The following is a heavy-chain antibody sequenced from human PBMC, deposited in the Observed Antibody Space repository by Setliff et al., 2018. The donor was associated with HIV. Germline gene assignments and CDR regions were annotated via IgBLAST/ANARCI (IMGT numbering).Heavy chain of an antibody. CDR2: IYGSGTT. CDR1: GASMTSHY. D-gene: IGHD5-12*01. Sequence: SETLSLTCSVAGASMTSHYLTWIRQPRGMGLEWIGNIYGSGTTKYNPSLRSRVTISVDASKNQFSLKLSSVTAADAAVYYCARPQRWLQFYFQHWGQGTLVTVSS. J-gene: IGHJ1*01. V-gene: IGHV4-59*11. CDR3: ARPQRWLQFYFQH.